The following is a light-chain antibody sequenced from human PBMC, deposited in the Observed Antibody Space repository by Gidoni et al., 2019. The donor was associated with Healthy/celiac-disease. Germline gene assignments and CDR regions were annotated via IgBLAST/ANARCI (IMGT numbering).Light chain of an antibody. CDR2: GAS. CDR1: QSVSSSY. Sequence: EIVFTQSPGTLSLSPGERATLSCRASQSVSSSYLAWYQQKPGQAPRLLIYGASSRATGIPDRFSGSRSGTDFTLTISRLEPEDFAVYYCQQYGSSPWTFGQGTKVEIK. V-gene: IGKV3-20*01. CDR3: QQYGSSPWT. J-gene: IGKJ1*01.